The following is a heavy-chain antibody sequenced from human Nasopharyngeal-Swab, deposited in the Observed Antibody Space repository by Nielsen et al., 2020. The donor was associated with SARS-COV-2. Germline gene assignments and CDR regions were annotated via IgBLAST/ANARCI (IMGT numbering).Heavy chain of an antibody. J-gene: IGHJ6*02. V-gene: IGHV3-20*04. D-gene: IGHD3-22*01. CDR1: GFTFDDYG. CDR3: ARADDSSGYYYRYYYYGMDV. CDR2: INWNGGST. Sequence: GESLKISCAASGFTFDDYGMSWVRQAPGKGLEWVSGINWNGGSTGYADSVKGRFTISRDNAKNPLYLQMNSLRAEDTALYYCARADDSSGYYYRYYYYGMDVWGQGTTVTVSS.